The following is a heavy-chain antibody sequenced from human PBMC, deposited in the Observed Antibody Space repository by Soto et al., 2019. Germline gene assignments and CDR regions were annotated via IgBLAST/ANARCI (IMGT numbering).Heavy chain of an antibody. V-gene: IGHV5-10-1*01. J-gene: IGHJ6*02. D-gene: IGHD5-18*01. CDR1: W. CDR3: ARRGGNSYVVHGMDV. Sequence: WIIWLRQMPGKGLEWMGTTDPSDSYPKYSPSFQGHVSISADKSIGTAYLQWSSLKASDSAMYYCARRGGNSYVVHGMDVWGQGTTVTVSS. CDR2: TDPSDSYP.